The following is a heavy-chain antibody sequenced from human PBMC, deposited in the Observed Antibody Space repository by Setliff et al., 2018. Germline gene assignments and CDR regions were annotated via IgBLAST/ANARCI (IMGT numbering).Heavy chain of an antibody. CDR2: ISPYNSNT. Sequence: VKVSCKASGYTFATYGISWVRQAPGQGLEWMGWISPYNSNTNYAQNFQGRVTMTTDTSTSTAYMELRSLRSDDTAVYYCARDLSTTVMTRSWYYFDYWGQGTLVTVSS. CDR3: ARDLSTTVMTRSWYYFDY. CDR1: GYTFATYG. V-gene: IGHV1-18*01. D-gene: IGHD4-17*01. J-gene: IGHJ4*02.